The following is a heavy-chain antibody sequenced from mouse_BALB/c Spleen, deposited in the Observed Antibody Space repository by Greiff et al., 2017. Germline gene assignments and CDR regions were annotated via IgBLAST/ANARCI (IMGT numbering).Heavy chain of an antibody. D-gene: IGHD2-14*01. Sequence: EVQLQESGPGLVKPSQSLSLTCTVTGYSITSDYAWNWIRQFPGNKLEWMGYISYSGSTSYNPSLKSRISITRDTSKNQFFLQLNSVTTEDTATYYCAIWYDGIGYAMDYWGQGTSVTVSS. J-gene: IGHJ4*01. CDR2: ISYSGST. CDR1: GYSITSDYA. CDR3: AIWYDGIGYAMDY. V-gene: IGHV3-2*02.